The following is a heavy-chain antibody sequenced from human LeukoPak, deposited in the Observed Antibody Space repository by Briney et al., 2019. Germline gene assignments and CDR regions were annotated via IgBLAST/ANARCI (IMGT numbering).Heavy chain of an antibody. D-gene: IGHD1-14*01. Sequence: GSLRLSCAASGFTFSSYAMSWVRQPPGKGLEWIGEVYHSGGANYKPSLKSRVTISADTSKNHFSLKLTSVTAADTAIYYCAYNRNFALDNWGQGTLVTVSS. CDR1: GFTFSSYA. V-gene: IGHV4-34*08. CDR2: VYHSGGA. J-gene: IGHJ4*02. CDR3: AYNRNFALDN.